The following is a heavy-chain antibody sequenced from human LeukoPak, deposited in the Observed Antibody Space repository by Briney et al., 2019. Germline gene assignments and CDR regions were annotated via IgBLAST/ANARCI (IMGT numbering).Heavy chain of an antibody. CDR3: AKATSSWYSVETLYDY. CDR2: ISWDGGST. CDR1: GFTFDDYT. D-gene: IGHD6-13*01. J-gene: IGHJ4*02. V-gene: IGHV3-43*01. Sequence: GGSLRLSCAASGFTFDDYTMHWVRQAPGKGLEWVSLISWDGGSTYYADSVKGRFTISRDNSKNSLYLQMNSLRTEDTALYYCAKATSSWYSVETLYDYWGQGTLVTVSS.